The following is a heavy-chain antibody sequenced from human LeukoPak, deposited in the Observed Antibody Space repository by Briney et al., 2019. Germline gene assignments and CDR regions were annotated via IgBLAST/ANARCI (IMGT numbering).Heavy chain of an antibody. D-gene: IGHD6-13*01. CDR3: ARRRGSSWYGRYYYGMDV. Sequence: LETLSLTCAVYGGSFSGYYWSWIRQPPGKGLEWIGEINHSGSTNYNPSLKSRVTISVDTSKNQFSLKLSSVTAADTAVYYCARRRGSSWYGRYYYGMDVWGQGTTVTVSS. J-gene: IGHJ6*02. CDR2: INHSGST. V-gene: IGHV4-34*01. CDR1: GGSFSGYY.